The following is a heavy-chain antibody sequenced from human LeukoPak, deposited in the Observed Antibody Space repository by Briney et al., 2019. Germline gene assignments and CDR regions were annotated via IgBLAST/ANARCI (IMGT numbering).Heavy chain of an antibody. J-gene: IGHJ4*02. CDR3: ARDDIDYGDYGFDY. V-gene: IGHV3-64D*06. D-gene: IGHD4-17*01. CDR1: GFTFSSYA. Sequence: GGSLRLSCSASGFTFSSYAMHWVRQAPGKGLEYVSAISSNGGSTYYADSVKGRFTISRDNSKNTLYLQMSSLRAEDTAVYYCARDDIDYGDYGFDYWGQGTLVTVSS. CDR2: ISSNGGST.